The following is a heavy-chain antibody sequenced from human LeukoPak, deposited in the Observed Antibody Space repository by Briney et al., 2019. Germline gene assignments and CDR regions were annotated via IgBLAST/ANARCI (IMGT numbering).Heavy chain of an antibody. Sequence: ASVKVSCKASGYTFTGYYMHWVRQAPGQGLEWMGLINPNSGGTNYAQKFQGRVTMTRDTSISTAYMELSRLRSDDTAVYYCARVVAGATVTTVNYYYGMDVWGQGTTVTVSS. J-gene: IGHJ6*02. D-gene: IGHD4-11*01. CDR2: INPNSGGT. CDR3: ARVVAGATVTTVNYYYGMDV. CDR1: GYTFTGYY. V-gene: IGHV1-2*06.